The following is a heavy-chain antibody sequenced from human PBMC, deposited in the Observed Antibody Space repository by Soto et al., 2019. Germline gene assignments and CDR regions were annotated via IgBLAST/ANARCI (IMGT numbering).Heavy chain of an antibody. Sequence: EVHLLESGGGLVQPGGSLRLSCSASGFTFRSYAMSWVRQAPGKGLEWVSGISGGGSDTYYSDSVRGRFTISRDNSKNTLYLQMNSLRVEDSAVYFCATDDSLEWFFPLDAWGQGTLVTVSS. J-gene: IGHJ5*02. CDR3: ATDDSLEWFFPLDA. D-gene: IGHD3-3*01. CDR1: GFTFRSYA. CDR2: ISGGGSDT. V-gene: IGHV3-23*01.